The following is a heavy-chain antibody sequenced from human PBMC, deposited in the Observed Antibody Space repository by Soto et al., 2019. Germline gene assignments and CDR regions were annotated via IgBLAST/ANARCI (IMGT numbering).Heavy chain of an antibody. CDR3: AREEATALAKGFIKY. D-gene: IGHD5-18*01. CDR2: ISYNGGNE. CDR1: GFTFRNYP. V-gene: IGHV3-30-3*01. Sequence: QVQVVESGGGVVQPGRSLRLSCAASGFTFRNYPMHWVRQAPGKGLERVAVISYNGGNEDYADSVKGRFTISRDNSKNTVFLQMDSLRVEDTAVSYCAREEATALAKGFIKYWGQGALVTVSS. J-gene: IGHJ4*02.